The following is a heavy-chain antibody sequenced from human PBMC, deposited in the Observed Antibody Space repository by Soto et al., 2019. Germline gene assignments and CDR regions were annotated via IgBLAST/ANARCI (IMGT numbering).Heavy chain of an antibody. Sequence: TGGSLRLSCAASGFTLTGYEMNWVRQAPGKGLEWVSYISHTSSAIYYADSVRGRFTIPRDNAKNTVSLQLNSLRAEDTAVYFCAKVVYEISVNDALDIWGQGTMVTVSS. J-gene: IGHJ3*02. CDR1: GFTLTGYE. CDR2: ISHTSSAI. D-gene: IGHD1-20*01. CDR3: AKVVYEISVNDALDI. V-gene: IGHV3-48*03.